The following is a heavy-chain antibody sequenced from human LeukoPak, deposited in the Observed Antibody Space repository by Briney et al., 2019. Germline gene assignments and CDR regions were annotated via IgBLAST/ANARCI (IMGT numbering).Heavy chain of an antibody. J-gene: IGHJ2*01. V-gene: IGHV1-24*01. CDR1: GYTLTELS. Sequence: ASVKVSCKVFGYTLTELSMHWVRQAPGKGLEWMGGFDPEDGETIYAQKFQGRVTMTEDTSTDTAYMELSSLRSEDTAVYYCATSGLAAAGTFGWYFDLWGRGTLVTVSS. D-gene: IGHD6-13*01. CDR3: ATSGLAAAGTFGWYFDL. CDR2: FDPEDGET.